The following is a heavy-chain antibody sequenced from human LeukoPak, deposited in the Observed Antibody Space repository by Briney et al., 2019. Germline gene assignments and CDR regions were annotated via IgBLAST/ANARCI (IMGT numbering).Heavy chain of an antibody. CDR1: GYAFTDYY. D-gene: IGHD3-10*01. J-gene: IGHJ3*02. V-gene: IGHV1-2*02. CDR3: ARESLVRLTSGFDI. Sequence: ASVKVSCKASGYAFTDYYMHWVRQAPGQGLEWMGWISPNSGGTNHAQKFQGRVTMTRDTPISTAYMELSRLRSDDTAIYYCARESLVRLTSGFDIWGQGTMVTVSS. CDR2: ISPNSGGT.